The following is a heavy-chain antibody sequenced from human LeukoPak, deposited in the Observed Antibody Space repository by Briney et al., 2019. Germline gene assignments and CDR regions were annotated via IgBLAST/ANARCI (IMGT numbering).Heavy chain of an antibody. V-gene: IGHV4-34*01. Sequence: PSETLSLTCAVYGGSFSGYYWSWIRQPPGKGLEWIGEINHSGSTNYNPSLKSRVTISVDTSKNQFSLKLSSVTAADTAVYYCARESHLYYYGSGSYEGRFDYWGQGTLVTVSS. D-gene: IGHD3-10*01. CDR3: ARESHLYYYGSGSYEGRFDY. CDR1: GGSFSGYY. J-gene: IGHJ4*02. CDR2: INHSGST.